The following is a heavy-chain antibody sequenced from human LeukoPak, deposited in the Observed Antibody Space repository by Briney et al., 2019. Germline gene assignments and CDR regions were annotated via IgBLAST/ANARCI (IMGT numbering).Heavy chain of an antibody. J-gene: IGHJ4*02. CDR1: GFTVSSNY. CDR3: AAYDFWSGDSAGIDY. D-gene: IGHD3-3*01. V-gene: IGHV3-53*01. Sequence: GGSLRLSCAATGFTVSSNYKSWVRQAPGKGLEWVSVIYSGGSTYYADSVKGRFTISRDNSKNTLYLQMNSLRAEDTAVYYCAAYDFWSGDSAGIDYWGQGTLVTVSS. CDR2: IYSGGST.